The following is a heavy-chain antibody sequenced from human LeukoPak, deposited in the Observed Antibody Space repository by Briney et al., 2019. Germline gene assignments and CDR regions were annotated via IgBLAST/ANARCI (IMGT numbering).Heavy chain of an antibody. Sequence: GGSLRLSCAASGFTFSSYWMSWDRQAPGKGLEWVANIKQDGSEKYYVDSVKGRFTISRDNAKNSLYLQMNSLRAEDTAVYYCASGSGSYFQPFDYWGQGTLVTVSS. CDR3: ASGSGSYFQPFDY. CDR1: GFTFSSYW. J-gene: IGHJ4*02. V-gene: IGHV3-7*01. CDR2: IKQDGSEK. D-gene: IGHD1-26*01.